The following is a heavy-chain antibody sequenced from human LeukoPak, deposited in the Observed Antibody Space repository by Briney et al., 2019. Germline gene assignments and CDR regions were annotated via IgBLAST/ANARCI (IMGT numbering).Heavy chain of an antibody. Sequence: GGSLRLSCAASGFTFTIFGFNWVRQAPGKVPEWVSYIDARSGITYYADSVQGRFTISRDNAQESVFLQMNSLRAEDTAVYYCAKDRVPLVVAVISPFDYWGQGTLVTVSS. D-gene: IGHD2-15*01. CDR2: IDARSGIT. J-gene: IGHJ4*02. CDR3: AKDRVPLVVAVISPFDY. CDR1: GFTFTIFG. V-gene: IGHV3-48*01.